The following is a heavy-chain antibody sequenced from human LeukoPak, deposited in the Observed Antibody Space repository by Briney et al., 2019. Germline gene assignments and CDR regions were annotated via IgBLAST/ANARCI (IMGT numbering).Heavy chain of an antibody. CDR3: ARHGGYSDWYFDL. D-gene: IGHD3-22*01. V-gene: IGHV5-10-1*01. Sequence: PGESLKISCKGSGYSFISYWISWVRQMPGKGLEWMGRIDPSDSYTNDSPSFQGHVTISADKSISTAYLQWSSLKASDTAMYYCARHGGYSDWYFDLWGRGTLVTVSS. J-gene: IGHJ2*01. CDR1: GYSFISYW. CDR2: IDPSDSYT.